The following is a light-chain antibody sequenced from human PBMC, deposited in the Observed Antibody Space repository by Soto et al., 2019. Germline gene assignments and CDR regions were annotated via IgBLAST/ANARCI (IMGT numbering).Light chain of an antibody. J-gene: IGKJ2*01. CDR2: GAS. CDR1: QSVSTN. CDR3: QQYNNWPPSYT. V-gene: IGKV3-15*01. Sequence: EIVMTQSPATLSVSPGERDTLSCRASQSVSTNLAWYQQKPGQAPRLLIYGASTRATGIPARFSGSGSGTEFTLTISSLQSEDFAVYYCQQYNNWPPSYTFGQGTKVDIK.